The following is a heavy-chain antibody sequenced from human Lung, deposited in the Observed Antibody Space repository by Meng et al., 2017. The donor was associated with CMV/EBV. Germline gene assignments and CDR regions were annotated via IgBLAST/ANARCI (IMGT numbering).Heavy chain of an antibody. CDR1: GFTFSSYA. Sequence: SCAASGFTFSSYAMHWVRQAPGKGLEWLAVISYDGSDKYHTDSVKGRFTISRDSSKNTLLLQMNSLRAEDTAVYYCARRNFYCTNGVCYLDYLGQGXLVTVSS. V-gene: IGHV3-30*04. CDR2: ISYDGSDK. D-gene: IGHD2-8*01. J-gene: IGHJ4*02. CDR3: ARRNFYCTNGVCYLDY.